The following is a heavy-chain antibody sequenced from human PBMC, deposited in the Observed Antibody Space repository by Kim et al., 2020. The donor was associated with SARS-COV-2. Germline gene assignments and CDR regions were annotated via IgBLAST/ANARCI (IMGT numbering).Heavy chain of an antibody. D-gene: IGHD3-10*01. CDR2: ISYDGSNK. Sequence: GGSLRLSCAASGFTFSSYGMHWVRQAPGKGLEWVAVISYDGSNKYYADSVKGRFTISRDNSKNTLYLQMNSLRAEDTAVYYCARDSGEHYYYYYGMDVWGQGTTVTVSS. J-gene: IGHJ6*02. V-gene: IGHV3-33*05. CDR3: ARDSGEHYYYYYGMDV. CDR1: GFTFSSYG.